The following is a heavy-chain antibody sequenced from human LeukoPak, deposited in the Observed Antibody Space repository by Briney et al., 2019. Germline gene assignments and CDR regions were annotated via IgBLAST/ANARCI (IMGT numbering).Heavy chain of an antibody. D-gene: IGHD1-14*01. CDR1: GFTFSSYS. Sequence: PGGSLRLSCAASGFTFSSYSMNWVRQAPGKGLEWFSYIGWSSHIYYADPVKGRFTISRDNAKNSLYLQMNSLRAEDTAVYYCAREQNRAFDVWGQGTVVTVSS. V-gene: IGHV3-48*01. J-gene: IGHJ3*01. CDR2: IGWSSHI. CDR3: AREQNRAFDV.